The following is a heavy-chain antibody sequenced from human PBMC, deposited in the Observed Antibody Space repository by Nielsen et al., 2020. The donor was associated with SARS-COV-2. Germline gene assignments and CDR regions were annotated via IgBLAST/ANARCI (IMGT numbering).Heavy chain of an antibody. CDR3: ARDRYDILTGYDYSGMDV. J-gene: IGHJ6*02. D-gene: IGHD3-9*01. CDR2: IYYSGST. CDR1: GGSISSGDYY. Sequence: SETLSLTCTVSGGSISSGDYYWSWIRQPPGKGLEWIGYIYYSGSTYYNPSLKSRVTISVDTSKNQFSLKLNSVTAADTAVYYCARDRYDILTGYDYSGMDVWGQGTTVTVSS. V-gene: IGHV4-30-4*02.